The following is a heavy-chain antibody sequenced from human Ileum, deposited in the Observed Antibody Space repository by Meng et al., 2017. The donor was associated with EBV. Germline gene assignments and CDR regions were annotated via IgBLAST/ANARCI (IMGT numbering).Heavy chain of an antibody. CDR1: GGSISSYY. J-gene: IGHJ4*02. D-gene: IGHD2-15*01. Sequence: QVHPEESAPGLVNPSETLSLTCTVSGGSISSYYWSWIRQPPGKGLEWIGYIYYSGSTNYNPSLKSRVTISVDTSKNQFSLNLSSVTAADTAVYYCARGGWSLDYWGQGTLVTVSS. V-gene: IGHV4-59*08. CDR2: IYYSGST. CDR3: ARGGWSLDY.